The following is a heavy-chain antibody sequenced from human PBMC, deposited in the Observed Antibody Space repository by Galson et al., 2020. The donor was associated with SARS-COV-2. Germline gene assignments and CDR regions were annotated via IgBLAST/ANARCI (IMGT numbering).Heavy chain of an antibody. CDR3: AFQATGHYSPFDY. J-gene: IGHJ4*02. CDR2: ISTGGDTT. V-gene: IGHV3-23*01. CDR1: GFIFSSRA. Sequence: GGSLRLSCVASGFIFSSRAMNWVRQAPGKGLEWVTLISTGGDTTYYADSVKGRFTISRDNSKNTLYLQMDSLRADDTAVYYCAFQATGHYSPFDYRGQGTLVTVSS. D-gene: IGHD3-9*01.